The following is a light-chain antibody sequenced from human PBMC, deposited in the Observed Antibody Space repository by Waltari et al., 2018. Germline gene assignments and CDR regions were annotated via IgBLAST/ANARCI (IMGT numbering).Light chain of an antibody. CDR1: NSVFNNY. J-gene: IGKJ1*01. CDR2: RAA. CDR3: QQYGGSPRT. V-gene: IGKV3-20*01. Sequence: EVVLTQSPGTLSLSLGERATLSCRNSNSVFNNYLAWDQSKPGQGPRLIMYRAATRDTCVPDRFSGRGSGTDFALTISRLEPEDFAVYYCQQYGGSPRTFGQGTKVEIK.